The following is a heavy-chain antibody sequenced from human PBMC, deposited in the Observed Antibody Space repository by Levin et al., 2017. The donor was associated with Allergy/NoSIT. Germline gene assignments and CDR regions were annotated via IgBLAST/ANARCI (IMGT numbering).Heavy chain of an antibody. CDR1: GFSLSTSGVG. V-gene: IGHV2-5*02. CDR2: IYWDDDK. Sequence: SGPTLVKPTQTLTLTCTFSGFSLSTSGVGVGWIRQPPGKALEWLALIYWDDDKRYSPSLKSRLTITKDTSKNQVVLTMTNMDPVDTATYYCAHSEDYDYVWGSNPLAGFDPWGQGTLVTVSS. CDR3: AHSEDYDYVWGSNPLAGFDP. D-gene: IGHD3-16*01. J-gene: IGHJ5*02.